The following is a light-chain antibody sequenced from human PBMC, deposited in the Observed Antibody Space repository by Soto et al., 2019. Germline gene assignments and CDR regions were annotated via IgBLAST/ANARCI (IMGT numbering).Light chain of an antibody. J-gene: IGKJ4*01. CDR2: GAS. CDR3: QQYASSPLT. Sequence: EIVLTQSPGTRSLSSGERATLSCRASQSVRSNYLAWYQQKPGQAPRLLIYGASSRTTGLPDRFGGSGSGTDFPLTSSRLEAEDFAVYYCQQYASSPLTFGGGTKVEIK. CDR1: QSVRSNY. V-gene: IGKV3-20*01.